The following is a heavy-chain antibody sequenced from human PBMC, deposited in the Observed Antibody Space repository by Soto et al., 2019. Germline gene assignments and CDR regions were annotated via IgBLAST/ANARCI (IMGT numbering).Heavy chain of an antibody. V-gene: IGHV1-2*02. CDR1: EYTFSAYY. CDR2: INPSNGDT. CDR3: ARLVQYRTSAGQLDY. D-gene: IGHD6-6*01. J-gene: IGHJ4*02. Sequence: QVQLVQSGTEVKEPGASVKVSCKASEYTFSAYYIHWVRQAPGQGLEWMGWINPSNGDTNYTQNFQCRFTMTRDTSITTAYMELKSLRYDDTAVYFCARLVQYRTSAGQLDYWGQGTLVTVSS.